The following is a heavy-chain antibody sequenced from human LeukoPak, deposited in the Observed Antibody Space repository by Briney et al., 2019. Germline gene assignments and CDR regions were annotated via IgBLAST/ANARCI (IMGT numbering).Heavy chain of an antibody. Sequence: PGGSLRLSCAASGFTFSSYAMSWVRQAPGKGLEWVSAISGSGGSTYYADSVKGRFTISRDNSKNTLYLQMNSLRAEDTAVYYCAKNSNVWFGGLFTWFDPWGQGTLVTVSS. J-gene: IGHJ5*02. CDR1: GFTFSSYA. V-gene: IGHV3-23*01. CDR2: ISGSGGST. D-gene: IGHD3-10*01. CDR3: AKNSNVWFGGLFTWFDP.